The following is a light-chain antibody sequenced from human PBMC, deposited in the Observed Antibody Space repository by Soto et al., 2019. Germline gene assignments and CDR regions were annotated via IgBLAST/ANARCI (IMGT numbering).Light chain of an antibody. Sequence: EILMTQSPATLSVSPGERATLSCRASQSLSRNLAWYQQKPGQAPRLLIYGASTRASGVPARFSGSGSGTEFTLTISSLQSEDFALYYCQHYNDWPPAFTFVPGTKVDL. V-gene: IGKV3-15*01. J-gene: IGKJ3*01. CDR1: QSLSRN. CDR3: QHYNDWPPAFT. CDR2: GAS.